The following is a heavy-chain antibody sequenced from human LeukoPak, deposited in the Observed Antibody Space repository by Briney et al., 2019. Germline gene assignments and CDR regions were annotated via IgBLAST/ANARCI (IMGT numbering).Heavy chain of an antibody. CDR2: IYSSGST. CDR3: ARDKGPYWYFDL. V-gene: IGHV4-59*01. CDR1: GGSISSYY. Sequence: SETLSLTCTVSGGSISSYYWNWIRQPPGKGLEWIGNIYSSGSTNYNPSLKSRVTISVDTSKNQISLKLSSVTAADTAVYYCARDKGPYWYFDLWGRGTLVTVSS. J-gene: IGHJ2*01.